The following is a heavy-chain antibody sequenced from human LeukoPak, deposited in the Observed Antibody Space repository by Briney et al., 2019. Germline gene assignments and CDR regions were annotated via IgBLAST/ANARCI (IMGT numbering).Heavy chain of an antibody. CDR1: GFTFSSYS. CDR3: ARERLRIMTNGMDV. Sequence: GGSLRLSCAASGFTFSSYSMNWVRQAPGKGLEWVSSISSSSSYIYYADSVKGRFTISRDNAKNSLYLQMNSLRAEDTAVYYCARERLRIMTNGMDVWGQGTTVTVSS. J-gene: IGHJ6*02. D-gene: IGHD3-16*01. V-gene: IGHV3-21*01. CDR2: ISSSSSYI.